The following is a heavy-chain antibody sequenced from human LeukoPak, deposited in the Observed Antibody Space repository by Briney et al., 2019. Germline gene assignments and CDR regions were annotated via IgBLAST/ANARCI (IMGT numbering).Heavy chain of an antibody. CDR1: GGSISSDY. CDR2: MYYTGST. CDR3: ARVSVVYGMDV. V-gene: IGHV4-59*12. J-gene: IGHJ6*01. Sequence: PSETLSLTCSVSGGSISSDYWSWIRQPPGKGLEWIGYMYYTGSTNYNPSFKSRVTIPLATSKTQFSLKLNSVTPADTAVYYCARVSVVYGMDVWGQGTTITVSS.